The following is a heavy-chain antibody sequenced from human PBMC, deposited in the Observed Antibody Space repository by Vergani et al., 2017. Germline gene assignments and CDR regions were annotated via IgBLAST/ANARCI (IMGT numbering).Heavy chain of an antibody. V-gene: IGHV4-59*01. CDR2: IYYSGST. Sequence: QVQLQESGPGLVKPSETLSLTCTVSGGSISSYYWSWIRQPPGKGLEWIGYIYYSGSTNYNPSLKSRVTISVDTSKNQFSLKLSSVTAADTAVYYCARDNNDVLXGYYADYDYYYMDVWGKGTTVTVSS. J-gene: IGHJ6*03. CDR3: ARDNNDVLXGYYADYDYYYMDV. CDR1: GGSISSYY. D-gene: IGHD3-9*01.